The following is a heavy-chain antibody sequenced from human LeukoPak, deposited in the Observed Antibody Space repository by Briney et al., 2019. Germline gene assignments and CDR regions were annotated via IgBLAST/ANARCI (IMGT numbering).Heavy chain of an antibody. CDR3: ARVLYYYDSSGYSAPSDAFDI. J-gene: IGHJ3*02. CDR2: INPSGGST. Sequence: ASVKVSCKASGYTFTSYYMHWVRQAPGQGLEWMGIINPSGGSTSYAQKFQGRVTMTRDTSTSTVYMELSSLRSEDTAVYYCARVLYYYDSSGYSAPSDAFDIWGQGTMVTVSS. D-gene: IGHD3-22*01. V-gene: IGHV1-46*01. CDR1: GYTFTSYY.